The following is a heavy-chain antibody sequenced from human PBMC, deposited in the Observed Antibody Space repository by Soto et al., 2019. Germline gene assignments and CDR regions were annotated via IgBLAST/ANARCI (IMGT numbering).Heavy chain of an antibody. D-gene: IGHD3-10*01. V-gene: IGHV4-31*02. Sequence: LCGGSISSGGYYWSWIRQHPGKGLEWIGYIYYSGSTYYNPSLKSRVTISVDTSKNQFSLKLSSVTAADTAVYYCARLPMVRGVIFSWFDPWGQGTLVTVSS. CDR3: ARLPMVRGVIFSWFDP. CDR1: GGSISSGGYY. J-gene: IGHJ5*02. CDR2: IYYSGST.